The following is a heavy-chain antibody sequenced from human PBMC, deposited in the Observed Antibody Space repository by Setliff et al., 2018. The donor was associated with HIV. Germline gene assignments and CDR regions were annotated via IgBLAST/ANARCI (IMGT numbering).Heavy chain of an antibody. CDR3: AREIPYSYGGRGHPL. J-gene: IGHJ4*02. CDR2: IYTSGST. CDR1: GGSISSGSYY. V-gene: IGHV4-61*02. D-gene: IGHD3-22*01. Sequence: PSETLSLTCTVSGGSISSGSYYWSWIRQPAGKGLEWIGRIYTSGSTSYNPSLKSRVTISIDTPKNQFSLTVSSVTAADTAVYYCAREIPYSYGGRGHPLWGQGTLVTVSS.